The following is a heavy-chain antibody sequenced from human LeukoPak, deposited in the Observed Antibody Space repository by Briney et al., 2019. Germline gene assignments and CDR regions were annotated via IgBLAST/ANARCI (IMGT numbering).Heavy chain of an antibody. CDR1: GFTFSYFG. D-gene: IGHD2-2*01. Sequence: GGSLRLSCVASGFTFSYFGMHWVRQAPGKGLEWVAFIRYDGSNEYYAESVKGRFTISRDNSKNTLYLQMNSLRVEDTAAYYCAKIEGKYQLANIPDSWGQGTLVTVSS. J-gene: IGHJ4*02. CDR3: AKIEGKYQLANIPDS. CDR2: IRYDGSNE. V-gene: IGHV3-30*02.